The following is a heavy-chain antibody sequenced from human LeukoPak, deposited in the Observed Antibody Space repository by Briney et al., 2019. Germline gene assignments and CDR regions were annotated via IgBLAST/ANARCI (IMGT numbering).Heavy chain of an antibody. CDR3: ARDEGYYDSSGYSDY. CDR1: GYTFTSYA. J-gene: IGHJ4*02. Sequence: ASVKVSCKASGYTFTSYAMHWVRQAPGQRLEWMGWINAGNGNTKYSQKFQGRVTITRDTSTSTVYMELSSLRSEDTAVYYCARDEGYYDSSGYSDYWGQGTLVTVSS. V-gene: IGHV1-3*01. CDR2: INAGNGNT. D-gene: IGHD3-22*01.